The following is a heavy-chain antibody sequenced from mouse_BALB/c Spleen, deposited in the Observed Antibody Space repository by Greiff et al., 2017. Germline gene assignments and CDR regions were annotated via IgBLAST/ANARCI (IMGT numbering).Heavy chain of an antibody. J-gene: IGHJ3*01. V-gene: IGHV3-2*02. CDR1: GYSITSDYA. CDR3: ARSDYYGSGFAY. Sequence: EVKLVESGPGLVKPSQSLSLTCTVTGYSITSDYAWNWIRQFPGNKLEWMGYISYSGSTSYNPSLKSRISITRDTSKNQFFLQLNSVTTEDTATYYCARSDYYGSGFAYWGQGTLVTVSA. CDR2: ISYSGST. D-gene: IGHD1-1*01.